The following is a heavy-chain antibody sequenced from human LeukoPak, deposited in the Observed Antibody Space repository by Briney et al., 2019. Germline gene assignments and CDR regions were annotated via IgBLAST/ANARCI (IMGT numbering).Heavy chain of an antibody. V-gene: IGHV3-23*01. J-gene: IGHJ6*02. CDR3: AKDGKVAVADPNYGMDV. Sequence: GGSLRLSCAASGFTFTSYSMNWVRQAPGKGLEWVSAISGSGGSTYYADSVKGRFTISRDNSKNTLYLQMNSLRAEDTAVYYCAKDGKVAVADPNYGMDVWGQGTTVTVSS. CDR1: GFTFTSYS. D-gene: IGHD6-19*01. CDR2: ISGSGGST.